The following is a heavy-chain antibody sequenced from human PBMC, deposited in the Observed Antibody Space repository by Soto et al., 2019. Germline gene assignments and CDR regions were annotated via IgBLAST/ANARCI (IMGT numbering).Heavy chain of an antibody. D-gene: IGHD6-19*01. CDR2: ISSSGGTI. V-gene: IGHV3-48*03. J-gene: IGHJ4*02. CDR3: VLRTAVAGFDY. Sequence: PGGSLRLSCAASGFTFSSYEMNWVRQAPGKGLEWVSYISSSGGTIYYADSVKGRFTISRDNAKNSLYLQMNSLRAEDTAVYYCVLRTAVAGFDYWGKGTLVTVSS. CDR1: GFTFSSYE.